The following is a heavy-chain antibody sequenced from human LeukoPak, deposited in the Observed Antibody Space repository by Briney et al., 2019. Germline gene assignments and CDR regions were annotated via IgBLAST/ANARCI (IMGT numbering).Heavy chain of an antibody. CDR3: AKAAVTIGDPAPIQH. D-gene: IGHD4-17*01. CDR1: GFTFSSYS. V-gene: IGHV3-23*01. Sequence: GGSLRLSCAASGFTFSSYSMNWVRQAPGKGLEWVSAISGSGGSTYYADSVKGRFTISRDNSKNTLYLQMNSLRAEDTAVYYCAKAAVTIGDPAPIQHWGQGTLVTVSS. CDR2: ISGSGGST. J-gene: IGHJ1*01.